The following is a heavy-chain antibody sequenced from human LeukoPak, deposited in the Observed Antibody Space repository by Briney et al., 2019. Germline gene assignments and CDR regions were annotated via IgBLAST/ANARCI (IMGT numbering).Heavy chain of an antibody. Sequence: ASVKVSCKASGYTFTSYGISWVRQAPGQGLEWMGWISAYNGNTNYAQKLQGKVTMTTDTSTSTAYMELRSLRSDDTAVYYCAGSLGYCTSNVCYLKYWGQGTLVTVSS. CDR1: GYTFTSYG. J-gene: IGHJ4*02. D-gene: IGHD2-8*01. CDR3: AGSLGYCTSNVCYLKY. V-gene: IGHV1-18*01. CDR2: ISAYNGNT.